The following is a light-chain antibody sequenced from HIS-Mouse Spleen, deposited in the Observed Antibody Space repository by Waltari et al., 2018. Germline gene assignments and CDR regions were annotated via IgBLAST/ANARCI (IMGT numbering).Light chain of an antibody. V-gene: IGKV1-8*01. CDR1: QGISSY. CDR2: AAS. J-gene: IGKJ4*01. Sequence: AIRMTQSPSSFSASTGDRVTTTCRASQGISSYLAWYQQKPGKAPKLLIYAASTLQSGVPSRFSGSGTGTDFTLTISCLQSEDFATYYCQQYYSYLLTFGGGTKVEIK. CDR3: QQYYSYLLT.